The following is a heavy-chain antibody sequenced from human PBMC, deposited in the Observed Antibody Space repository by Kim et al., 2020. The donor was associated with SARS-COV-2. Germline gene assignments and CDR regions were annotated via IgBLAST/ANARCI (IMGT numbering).Heavy chain of an antibody. CDR3: ARDRGAGGLIWFGELLPDYYGMDV. D-gene: IGHD3-10*01. Sequence: ASVKVSCKASGYTFTSYGISWVRQAPGQGLEWMGWISAYNGNTNYAQKLQGRVTMTTDTSTSTAYMELRSLRSDDTAVYYCARDRGAGGLIWFGELLPDYYGMDVWGQGTTVTGSS. CDR1: GYTFTSYG. J-gene: IGHJ6*02. V-gene: IGHV1-18*01. CDR2: ISAYNGNT.